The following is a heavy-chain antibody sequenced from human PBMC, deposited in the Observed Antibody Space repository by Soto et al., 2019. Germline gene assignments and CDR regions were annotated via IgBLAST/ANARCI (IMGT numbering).Heavy chain of an antibody. CDR2: IIPLFGTL. CDR3: ARAHYDFLTGYSLNWFDP. D-gene: IGHD3-9*01. CDR1: GGTFSNHL. J-gene: IGHJ5*02. V-gene: IGHV1-69*06. Sequence: ASVKVSCKASGGTFSNHLISWVRQAPGQGLEWMGTIIPLFGTLNYAQKLQGRVTLSADRSTSTAYMELSSLRSEDTAVYYCARAHYDFLTGYSLNWFDPWGQGTLVTVSS.